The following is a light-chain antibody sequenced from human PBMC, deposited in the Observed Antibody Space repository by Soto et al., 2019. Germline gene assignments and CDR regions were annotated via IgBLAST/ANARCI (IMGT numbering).Light chain of an antibody. J-gene: IGKJ1*01. CDR1: QTISSW. CDR3: QQYDSFPRT. V-gene: IGKV1-5*03. CDR2: KAS. Sequence: DIQMTQSPSTLSASVRDRFTITCLAIQTISSWLAWFQQRPGRAPKFLIYKASSLKNGVPSRFSGSGSGTEFTLTLSSLQPDDSETYYCQQYDSFPRTFGQGTKVDIK.